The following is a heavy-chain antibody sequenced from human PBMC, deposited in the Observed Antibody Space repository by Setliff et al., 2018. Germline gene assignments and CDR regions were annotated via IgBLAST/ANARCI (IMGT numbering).Heavy chain of an antibody. V-gene: IGHV1-2*02. D-gene: IGHD3-10*01. CDR3: ARTKGFVDGYLDP. J-gene: IGHJ5*02. CDR1: PYSFSGYY. CDR2: INTNSGDT. Sequence: GASVKVSCKTSPYSFSGYYIHWVRQAPGQGLEWMGWINTNSGDTRYAHKFQGRVIMTRDTSISTAYMELSRLRSDDTAVYYCARTKGFVDGYLDPWGQGTLVTVSS.